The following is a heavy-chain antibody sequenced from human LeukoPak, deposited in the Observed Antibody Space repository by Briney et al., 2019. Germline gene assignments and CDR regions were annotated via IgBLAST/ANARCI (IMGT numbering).Heavy chain of an antibody. CDR1: GFTFSSYS. CDR2: ISSSSSTI. D-gene: IGHD6-6*01. J-gene: IGHJ4*02. Sequence: PGGSLRLSCAASGFTFSSYSMNWVRQAPGKGLEWVSYISSSSSTIYYADSVKGRFTISRDNAKNSLYLQMNSLRAEDTAVYYCARDPESSSSPLDYWGQGTLVTVSS. CDR3: ARDPESSSSPLDY. V-gene: IGHV3-48*04.